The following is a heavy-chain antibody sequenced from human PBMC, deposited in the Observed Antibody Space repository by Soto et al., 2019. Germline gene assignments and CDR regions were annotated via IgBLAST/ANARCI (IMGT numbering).Heavy chain of an antibody. Sequence: SETLSLTCTVSGGSISSYYWSWIRQPPGKGLEWIGYIYYSGSTNYNPSLKSRVTISVDTSKNQFSLKLSSVTAADTAVYYCASRTTVTTPGWFDPWGQGTLVTVSS. CDR2: IYYSGST. D-gene: IGHD4-17*01. CDR1: GGSISSYY. CDR3: ASRTTVTTPGWFDP. V-gene: IGHV4-59*12. J-gene: IGHJ5*02.